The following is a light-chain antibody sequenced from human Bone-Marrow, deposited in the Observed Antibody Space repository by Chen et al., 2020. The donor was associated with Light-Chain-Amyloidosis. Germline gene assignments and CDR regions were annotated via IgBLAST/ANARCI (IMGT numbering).Light chain of an antibody. V-gene: IGLV3-21*02. CDR2: DDA. Sequence: YVVTQPSSVSVAPGQTATMTCTGDKIGSRHVHWYRRFPGQAPTLVVYDDADRPSGIPDRFSGSNSGNTATLAIRGVEAGDEAEYYCQLWDTSTGMVFGGGTKVTVL. J-gene: IGLJ2*01. CDR1: KIGSRH. CDR3: QLWDTSTGMV.